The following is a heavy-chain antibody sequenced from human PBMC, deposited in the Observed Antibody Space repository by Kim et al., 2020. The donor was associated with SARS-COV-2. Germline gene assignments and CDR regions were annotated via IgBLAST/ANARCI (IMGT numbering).Heavy chain of an antibody. CDR3: ARVASSSWYVGNWFDP. Sequence: NSNPSLKGQVTISVDTSKNQFSLKLSSVTAADTAVYYCARVASSSWYVGNWFDPWGQGTLVTVSS. J-gene: IGHJ5*02. V-gene: IGHV4-59*01. D-gene: IGHD6-13*01.